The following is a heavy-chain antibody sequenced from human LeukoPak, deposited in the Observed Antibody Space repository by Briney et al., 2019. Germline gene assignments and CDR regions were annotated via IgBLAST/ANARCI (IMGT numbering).Heavy chain of an antibody. CDR1: GFTVSSNH. V-gene: IGHV3-53*01. CDR3: ARGASKADV. CDR2: FYSGGTT. J-gene: IGHJ6*02. Sequence: GGSLRLSCAASGFTVSSNHMSWVRQAPGKGLEWVSIFYSGGTTYCADSVRGRFTIPRDTSKNTLYLQMNSLRVEDTAVYYCARGASKADVWGQGTTVTVSS.